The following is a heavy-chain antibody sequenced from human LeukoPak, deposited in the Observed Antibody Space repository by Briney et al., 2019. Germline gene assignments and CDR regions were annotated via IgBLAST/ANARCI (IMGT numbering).Heavy chain of an antibody. J-gene: IGHJ4*02. CDR2: IYNDGKT. CDR3: ARDSYATF. Sequence: GGSLRLSCAASGFTFGDYAMHWVRQAPGKGLEWVSIIYNDGKTYYADSVKGRFTISRDESKNTLYLQMNSLRAEDTSMYYCARDSYATFWGQGTLVTVSS. V-gene: IGHV3-66*02. D-gene: IGHD3-16*01. CDR1: GFTFGDYA.